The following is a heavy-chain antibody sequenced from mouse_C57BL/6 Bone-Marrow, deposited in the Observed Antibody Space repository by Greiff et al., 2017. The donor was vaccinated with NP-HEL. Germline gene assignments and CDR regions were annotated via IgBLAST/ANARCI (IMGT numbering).Heavy chain of an antibody. D-gene: IGHD2-3*01. CDR1: GFSLTSYG. CDR2: IWSGGST. CDR3: ASYDGYYIWYFDV. V-gene: IGHV2-2*01. Sequence: VQLKQSGPGLVQPSQSLSITCTVSGFSLTSYGVHWVRQSPGKGLEWLGVIWSGGSTDYNAAFISRLSISKDNSKSQVFFKMNSLQADDTAIYYCASYDGYYIWYFDVWGTGTTVTVSS. J-gene: IGHJ1*03.